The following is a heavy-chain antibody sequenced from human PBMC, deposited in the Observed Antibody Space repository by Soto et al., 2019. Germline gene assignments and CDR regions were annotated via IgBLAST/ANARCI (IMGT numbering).Heavy chain of an antibody. D-gene: IGHD5-12*01. Sequence: SLRLSCAASGFTFDDYGMHWVRQAPGKGQEWVSAINWNGGSIGYAGSVKGRFTISRDNAKNSLYLQMNSLRAEDTALYYCAKDIYNGYGGGMDVWGQGTTVTVSS. CDR3: AKDIYNGYGGGMDV. V-gene: IGHV3-9*01. CDR1: GFTFDDYG. J-gene: IGHJ6*02. CDR2: INWNGGSI.